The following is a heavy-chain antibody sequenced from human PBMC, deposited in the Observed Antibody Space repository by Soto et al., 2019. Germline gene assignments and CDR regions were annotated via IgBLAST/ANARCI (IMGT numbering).Heavy chain of an antibody. Sequence: EVQLLESGGGLVQPGGSLRLSCAASGFTFSNYAMSWVRQAPGKGLEWVSSISASGTSTYYADSMKGRFTISRDNSKNTLYLKMNSLRGEDTAVYYCANRITMVRDKYYYYYGMDVWGQGTTVTVSS. CDR2: ISASGTST. CDR1: GFTFSNYA. D-gene: IGHD3-10*01. J-gene: IGHJ6*02. V-gene: IGHV3-23*01. CDR3: ANRITMVRDKYYYYYGMDV.